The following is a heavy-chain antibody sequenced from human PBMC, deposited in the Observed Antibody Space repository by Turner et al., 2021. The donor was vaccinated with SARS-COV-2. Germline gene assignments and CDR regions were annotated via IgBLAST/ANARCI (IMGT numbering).Heavy chain of an antibody. CDR1: GYTLIELS. CDR3: ATGYAYCGGDCSIYY. D-gene: IGHD2-21*02. V-gene: IGHV1-24*01. J-gene: IGHJ4*02. CDR2: FDPEDGET. Sequence: QVQLVQSGAEVKKPGASVKVSCKVSGYTLIELSMHWVRQAPGKGLEWMGGFDPEDGETIYAQKFQCRVTMTEDTSTDTAYMELSSLRSEDTAVYYCATGYAYCGGDCSIYYWGQGTLVTVSS.